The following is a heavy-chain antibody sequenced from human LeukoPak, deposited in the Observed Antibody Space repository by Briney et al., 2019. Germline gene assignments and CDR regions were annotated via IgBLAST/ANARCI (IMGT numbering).Heavy chain of an antibody. CDR3: ARAYGSYNWFDP. J-gene: IGHJ5*02. CDR1: GFTFSSHW. V-gene: IGHV3-74*01. Sequence: GGSLRLSCAASGFTFSSHWMHWVRHAPGKGLVWVSRVNSDGSSTSYAASVEGRFTISRDNAKNSLYLQMNSLRAEDTAVYYCARAYGSYNWFDPWGQGTLVTVSS. CDR2: VNSDGSST. D-gene: IGHD1-26*01.